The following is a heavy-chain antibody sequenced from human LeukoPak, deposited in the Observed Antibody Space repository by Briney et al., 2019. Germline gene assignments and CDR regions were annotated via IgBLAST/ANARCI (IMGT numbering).Heavy chain of an antibody. CDR3: TTVTLRPVGL. V-gene: IGHV3-30*03. D-gene: IGHD3-10*01. CDR1: GFTFSNYG. Sequence: GGSLRLSCAASGFTFSNYGMHWVRQAPGKGLEWVAVISYDVSNKYYADSVKGRFTISRDDSKNTLFLQVNSLKIEDTAVYYCTTVTLRPVGLWGQGTLVTVSS. J-gene: IGHJ4*02. CDR2: ISYDVSNK.